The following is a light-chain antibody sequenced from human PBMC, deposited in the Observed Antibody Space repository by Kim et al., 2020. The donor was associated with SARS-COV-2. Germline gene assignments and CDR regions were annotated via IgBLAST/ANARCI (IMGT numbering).Light chain of an antibody. CDR2: GES. Sequence: EIVMTQSPATLSVSPGESATLSCRASQSISSNLAWYQQKPGQAPRLLIYGESTRVPGIPARFSGSGSGTEFTLTISSLQSEDFAVYYCQQYNNWPPYTVGQGTKLEI. CDR3: QQYNNWPPYT. V-gene: IGKV3-15*01. J-gene: IGKJ2*01. CDR1: QSISSN.